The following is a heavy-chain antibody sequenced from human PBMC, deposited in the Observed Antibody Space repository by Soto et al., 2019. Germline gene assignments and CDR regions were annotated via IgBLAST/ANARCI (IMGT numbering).Heavy chain of an antibody. CDR2: ISYDGSNK. D-gene: IGHD5-18*01. J-gene: IGHJ4*02. CDR1: GFTFSSYA. V-gene: IGHV3-30-3*01. CDR3: ARGQVGYSYGDNY. Sequence: GGSLRLSCAASGFTFSSYAMHWVRQAPGKGLEWVAVISYDGSNKYYADSVKGRFTISRDNSKNTLYLQMNSLRAEDTAVYYCARGQVGYSYGDNYWGQGTLVTVSS.